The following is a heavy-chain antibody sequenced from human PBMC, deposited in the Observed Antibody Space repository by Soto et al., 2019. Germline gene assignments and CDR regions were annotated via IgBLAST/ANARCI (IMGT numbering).Heavy chain of an antibody. D-gene: IGHD3-16*01. V-gene: IGHV1-69*01. J-gene: IGHJ5*02. CDR2: IIPIFGTA. CDR3: ASGKGIMITFGGGNWFDP. CDR1: GGTFSSYA. Sequence: QVQLVQSGAEVKKPGSSVKVSCKASGGTFSSYAISWVRQAPGQGLEWMGGIIPIFGTANYAQKFQGRVTITADESTSTAYMELSSLRSEDTAVYYCASGKGIMITFGGGNWFDPWGQGTLVRLL.